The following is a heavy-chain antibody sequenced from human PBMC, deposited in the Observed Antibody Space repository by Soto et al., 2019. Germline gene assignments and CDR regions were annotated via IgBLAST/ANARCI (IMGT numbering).Heavy chain of an antibody. CDR3: ASPGLPPDIVVVPAAPAPFDY. D-gene: IGHD2-2*01. J-gene: IGHJ4*02. CDR2: ISAYFGNT. CDR1: GYTFTSYG. V-gene: IGHV1-18*01. Sequence: ASVKVSCKASGYTFTSYGISWVRQAPGQGLEWMGGISAYFGNTNYAQKFQGRVTITADESTSTAYMELSSLRSGDTAVYYCASPGLPPDIVVVPAAPAPFDYWGQGTLVTVSS.